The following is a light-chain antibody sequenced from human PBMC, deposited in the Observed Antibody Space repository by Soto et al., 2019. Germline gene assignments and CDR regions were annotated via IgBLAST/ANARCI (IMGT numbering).Light chain of an antibody. Sequence: ERVMTQCPASLSVSPGVRATLSCMASQSISETLDWYQKKPGQAPRPLIYGASRRATGFPARLRGSGYGTDFTITISSMKSEDFEVYYCQQYDNWPWTFGHGTKVDIK. V-gene: IGKV3-15*01. CDR2: GAS. CDR3: QQYDNWPWT. CDR1: QSISET. J-gene: IGKJ1*01.